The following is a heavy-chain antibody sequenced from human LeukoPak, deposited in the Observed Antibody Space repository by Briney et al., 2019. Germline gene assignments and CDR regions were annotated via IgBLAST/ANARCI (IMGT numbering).Heavy chain of an antibody. D-gene: IGHD6-13*01. CDR1: GGSISSYY. V-gene: IGHV4-4*07. J-gene: IGHJ6*02. CDR3: ARDMTRAVPIPGTYYYAYAMDV. CDR2: IYSSGST. Sequence: SETLSLTCIVSGGSISSYYWSWIRQPAGKGLEWIGRIYSSGSTNYNPSLKSRVTMSVDTSKNQFSLELSSVTAADTAVYYCARDMTRAVPIPGTYYYAYAMDVWGQGTTVTVSS.